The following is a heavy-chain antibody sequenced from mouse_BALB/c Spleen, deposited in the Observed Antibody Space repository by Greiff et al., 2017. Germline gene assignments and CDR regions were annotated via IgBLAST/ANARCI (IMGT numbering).Heavy chain of an antibody. CDR3: NAIYYSNYFDY. J-gene: IGHJ2*01. D-gene: IGHD2-5*01. V-gene: IGHV14-4*02. CDR1: GFNIKDYY. CDR2: IDPENGDT. Sequence: VQLQQSGAELVRPGASVKLSCTASGFNIKDYYMHWVKQRPDQGLEWIGWIDPENGDTEYAPKFQGKATMTADTSSNTAYLQLSSLTSEDTAVYYLNAIYYSNYFDYWGQGTTLTVSS.